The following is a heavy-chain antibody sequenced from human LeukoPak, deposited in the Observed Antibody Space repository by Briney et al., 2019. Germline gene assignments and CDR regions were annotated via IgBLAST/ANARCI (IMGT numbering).Heavy chain of an antibody. J-gene: IGHJ5*02. CDR2: IYYSGST. Sequence: SETLSLTCTVSGGSISSYYWSWIRQPPGKGLEWIGYIYYSGSTNYNPSLKSRVTISVDTSKNQFSLKLSSVTAADTAVYYCARRLGSYFSDWFDPWGQGTLVTVSS. D-gene: IGHD1-26*01. CDR1: GGSISSYY. V-gene: IGHV4-59*08. CDR3: ARRLGSYFSDWFDP.